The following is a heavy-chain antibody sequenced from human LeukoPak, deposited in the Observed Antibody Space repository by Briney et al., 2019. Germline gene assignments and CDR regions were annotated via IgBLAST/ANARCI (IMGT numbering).Heavy chain of an antibody. J-gene: IGHJ4*02. CDR2: ISWDGTT. V-gene: IGHV3-43*01. D-gene: IGHD3-22*01. Sequence: GGSLRLSCAASSFTFEDYTMHWVRQAPGKTLEWVSLISWDGTTYYTDSVKGRFTISRDNSRDSLYLQMDTLRSEDTAFYYCVKDLSYESSGSFFDYWGQGTLVTVS. CDR3: VKDLSYESSGSFFDY. CDR1: SFTFEDYT.